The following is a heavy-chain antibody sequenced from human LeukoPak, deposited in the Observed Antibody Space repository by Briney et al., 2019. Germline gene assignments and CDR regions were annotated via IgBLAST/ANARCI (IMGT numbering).Heavy chain of an antibody. CDR3: ARAVTSTEGY. Sequence: PGGSLGLSCAASGFTFSSYWMTWVRQAPGKGLEWVASIKEDGSEKYYVDSVKGRFTISRDNARKSLYLEMNSLRVEDTAVYYCARAVTSTEGYWGQGTLVTVSS. CDR1: GFTFSSYW. J-gene: IGHJ4*02. V-gene: IGHV3-7*03. CDR2: IKEDGSEK.